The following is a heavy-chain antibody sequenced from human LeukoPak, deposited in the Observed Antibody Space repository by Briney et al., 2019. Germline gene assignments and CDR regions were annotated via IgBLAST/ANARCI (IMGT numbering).Heavy chain of an antibody. Sequence: ASVKVSCKASGDTFKNYAVSWVRQAPGQGLEWMGGIIPIFGTANYPQKFQGRVTITTDESTSTAYMELSSLRSEDTAVYYCARVSPASNYDFWSGYSLGYYYHYMDVWGKGTTVTVSS. V-gene: IGHV1-69*05. J-gene: IGHJ6*03. CDR2: IIPIFGTA. D-gene: IGHD3-3*01. CDR1: GDTFKNYA. CDR3: ARVSPASNYDFWSGYSLGYYYHYMDV.